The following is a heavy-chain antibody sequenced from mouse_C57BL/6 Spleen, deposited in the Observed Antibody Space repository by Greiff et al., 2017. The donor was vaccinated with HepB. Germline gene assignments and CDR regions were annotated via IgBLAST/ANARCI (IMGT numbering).Heavy chain of an antibody. V-gene: IGHV3-6*01. Sequence: ESGPGLVKPSQSLSLTCSVTGYSITSGYYWNWIRQFPGNKLEWMGYISYDGSNNYNPSLKHRISITRDTSKNQFFLKLNSVTTEDTATYYCARAWLYYFDYWGQGTTLTVSS. CDR3: ARAWLYYFDY. CDR2: ISYDGSN. D-gene: IGHD2-2*01. CDR1: GYSITSGYY. J-gene: IGHJ2*01.